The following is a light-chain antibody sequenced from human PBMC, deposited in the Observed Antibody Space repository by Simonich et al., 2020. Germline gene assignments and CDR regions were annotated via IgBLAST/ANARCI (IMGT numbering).Light chain of an antibody. J-gene: IGLJ2*01. CDR3: GTWDSSLSAGV. CDR1: SSNIGSNY. CDR2: RNN. V-gene: IGLV1-47*01. Sequence: QSVLTQPPSASGTPGQRVTISCSVSSSNIGSNYVYWYQQLPGTAPKHLIIRNNQRPSGVPDRFSGSKSGTSASLGITGLQTGDEADYYCGTWDSSLSAGVFGGGTKLTVL.